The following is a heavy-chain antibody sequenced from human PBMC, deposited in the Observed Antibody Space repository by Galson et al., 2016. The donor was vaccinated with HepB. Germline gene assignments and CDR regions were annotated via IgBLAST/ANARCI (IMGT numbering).Heavy chain of an antibody. CDR1: GFTFSTYN. V-gene: IGHV3-21*01. D-gene: IGHD1-1*01. CDR3: SRDLRNVERPDLTYYYGMDV. CDR2: ISGSGSYL. J-gene: IGHJ6*02. Sequence: SLRLSCAASGFTFSTYNMNWVRQTPGKGLEWVSSISGSGSYLYYADSVRGRVTISRDNANNSLYLHLSSLRAEDTAVYYCSRDLRNVERPDLTYYYGMDVWGQGTLVTVSS.